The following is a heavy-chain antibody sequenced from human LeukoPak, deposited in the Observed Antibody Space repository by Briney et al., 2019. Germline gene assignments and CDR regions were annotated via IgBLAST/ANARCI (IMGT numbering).Heavy chain of an antibody. V-gene: IGHV3-48*01. Sequence: PGGSLRLSCAASGFTFSSYSMNWVRQAPGKGLEWVSYISSSSSTIYYADSVKGRFTISRDNAKNSLYLQMNSLRAEDTAVYYCASAHYGSGSYVIDYWGQGTLVTVSS. CDR1: GFTFSSYS. CDR2: ISSSSSTI. CDR3: ASAHYGSGSYVIDY. J-gene: IGHJ4*02. D-gene: IGHD3-10*01.